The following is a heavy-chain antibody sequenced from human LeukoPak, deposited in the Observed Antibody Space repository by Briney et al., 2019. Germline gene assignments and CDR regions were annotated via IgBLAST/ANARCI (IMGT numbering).Heavy chain of an antibody. CDR1: GYTFTGYY. CDR2: INPNSGGT. D-gene: IGHD5-18*01. V-gene: IGHV1-2*06. J-gene: IGHJ6*03. CDR3: ARDRIQLWEYYYYYYYMDV. Sequence: ASVKVSCKASGYTFTGYYMHWVRQAPGQGIEWLGRINPNSGGTNYAQKFQGRVTMTRDTSISTAYMELSRLRSDDTAVYYCARDRIQLWEYYYYYYYMDVWGKGTTVTVSS.